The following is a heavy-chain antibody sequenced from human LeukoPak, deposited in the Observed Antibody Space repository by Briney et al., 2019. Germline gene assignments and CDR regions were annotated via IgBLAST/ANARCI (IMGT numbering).Heavy chain of an antibody. Sequence: PSETLSLTCTVSGGSISSGDYYWSWIRQPPGKGLEWIGYIYYSGSTYYNPSLKSRVTISADTSKNQFSLKLSSVTAADTAVYYCARDTWFGEAYYGMDVWGQGTTVTVSS. CDR3: ARDTWFGEAYYGMDV. J-gene: IGHJ6*02. CDR1: GGSISSGDYY. D-gene: IGHD3-10*01. CDR2: IYYSGST. V-gene: IGHV4-30-4*01.